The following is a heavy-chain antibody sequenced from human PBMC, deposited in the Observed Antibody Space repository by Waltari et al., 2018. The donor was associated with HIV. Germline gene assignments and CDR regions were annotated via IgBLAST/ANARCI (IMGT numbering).Heavy chain of an antibody. Sequence: VQMLESGGDLVQPGGSLRLSCAVPGLDFAPSGLGWGRQAPGKGLEWMSAITSSGGRTYYAESVKGRFIISRDNSKKTVTLQLKNLRLGDTAMYYCATCNIGSGWYLKSPIRIWGQGTLVTVS. V-gene: IGHV3-23*01. CDR3: ATCNIGSGWYLKSPIRI. CDR2: ITSSGGRT. D-gene: IGHD6-19*01. CDR1: GLDFAPSG. J-gene: IGHJ4*02.